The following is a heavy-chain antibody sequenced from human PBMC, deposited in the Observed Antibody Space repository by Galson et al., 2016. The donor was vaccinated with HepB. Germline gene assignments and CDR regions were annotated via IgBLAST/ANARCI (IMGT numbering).Heavy chain of an antibody. J-gene: IGHJ6*02. CDR1: GFNFSNYG. D-gene: IGHD5/OR15-5a*01. CDR3: ARRGDSVKYYGMDV. Sequence: SLRLSCAASGFNFSNYGMRWVRQAPGKGLEWVAIVWYDGYTKYYADSVKGRFTISRDNSKNTLYLQMNSLRAEDTAVYYCARRGDSVKYYGMDVWGQGTTVTISS. CDR2: VWYDGYTK. V-gene: IGHV3-33*01.